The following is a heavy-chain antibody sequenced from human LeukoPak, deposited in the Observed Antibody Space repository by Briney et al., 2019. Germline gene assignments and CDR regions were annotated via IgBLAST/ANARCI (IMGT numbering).Heavy chain of an antibody. CDR1: GGSISSSSYY. CDR2: IYYSGST. CDR3: ASLAGEGGPYPALVDY. D-gene: IGHD6-19*01. J-gene: IGHJ4*02. Sequence: PSETLSLTCTVSGGSISSSSYYWGWIRQPPGKGLEWIGSIYYSGSTYYNPSLKSRVTISVDTPKNQFSLKLSSVTAADTAVYYCASLAGEGGPYPALVDYWGQGTLVTVSS. V-gene: IGHV4-39*01.